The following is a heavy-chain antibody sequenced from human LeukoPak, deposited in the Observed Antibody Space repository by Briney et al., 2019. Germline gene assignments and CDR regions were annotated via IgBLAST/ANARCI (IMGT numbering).Heavy chain of an antibody. CDR3: ARQISTRPEYFQE. D-gene: IGHD6-6*01. CDR1: GGSISTSSYY. Sequence: SETLSLTCTVSGGSISTSSYYWGWIRQTPGKRLEWIGSIHYTGSAFYNPSPQSRVTISVDTSKKQFSLRLSSVTAADMGVYYCARQISTRPEYFQEWGQGTLVSVSS. V-gene: IGHV4-39*01. J-gene: IGHJ1*01. CDR2: IHYTGSA.